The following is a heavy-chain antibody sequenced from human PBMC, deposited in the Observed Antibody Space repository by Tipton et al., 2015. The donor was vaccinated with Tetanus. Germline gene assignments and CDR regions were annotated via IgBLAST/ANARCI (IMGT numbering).Heavy chain of an antibody. Sequence: SLRLSCAASGFTFDDYAMHWVRQAPGKGLEWVSGISWNSGSIGYADSVKGRFTISRDNAKNSLYLQMNSLRAEDTALYYCAKVGDDFWSGPALGKSWYFDLWGRGTLVTVSS. V-gene: IGHV3-9*01. J-gene: IGHJ2*01. CDR1: GFTFDDYA. D-gene: IGHD3-3*01. CDR3: AKVGDDFWSGPALGKSWYFDL. CDR2: ISWNSGSI.